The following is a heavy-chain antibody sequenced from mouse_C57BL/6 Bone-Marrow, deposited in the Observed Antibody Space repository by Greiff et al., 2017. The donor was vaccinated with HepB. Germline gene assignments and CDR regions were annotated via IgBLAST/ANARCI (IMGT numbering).Heavy chain of an antibody. Sequence: EVKLQESGPGMVKPSQSLSLTCTVTGYSITSGYDWHWIRHFPGNKLEWMGYISYSGSTNYNPSLKSRISIAHDTSKNHFFLKLNSVTTEDTATYYCARRGGYDYAYWYFDVWGTGTTVTVSS. CDR2: ISYSGST. D-gene: IGHD2-4*01. J-gene: IGHJ1*03. CDR1: GYSITSGYD. CDR3: ARRGGYDYAYWYFDV. V-gene: IGHV3-1*01.